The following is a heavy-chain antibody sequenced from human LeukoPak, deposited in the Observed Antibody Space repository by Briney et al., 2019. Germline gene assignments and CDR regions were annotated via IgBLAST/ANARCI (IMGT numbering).Heavy chain of an antibody. CDR3: ASVARRPFAWFDP. V-gene: IGHV4-59*01. CDR1: GGSISSYY. J-gene: IGHJ5*02. Sequence: PSETLSLTCTVSGGSISSYYWSWIRQPPGKGLEWIGYIYYSGSTNYNPSLKSRVTISVDTSKNQFSLKLSSVTAADTAVYYCASVARRPFAWFDPWGQGTLVTVSS. CDR2: IYYSGST.